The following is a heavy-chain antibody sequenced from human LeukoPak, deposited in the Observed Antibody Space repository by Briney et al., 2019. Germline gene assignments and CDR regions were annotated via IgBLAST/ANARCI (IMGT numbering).Heavy chain of an antibody. V-gene: IGHV3-11*06. D-gene: IGHD3-10*01. CDR1: GFTFSDYY. J-gene: IGHJ3*02. Sequence: PGESLRLSCAASGFTFSDYYMSWIRQAPGKGLEWVSYISGSTTYTTYADSVKGRFTISRDNAKNTLYLRMNSLRAEDTAVYYCAREFEGQEAGAYGSGSYDVFDIWDQGTMVTVSS. CDR2: ISGSTTYT. CDR3: AREFEGQEAGAYGSGSYDVFDI.